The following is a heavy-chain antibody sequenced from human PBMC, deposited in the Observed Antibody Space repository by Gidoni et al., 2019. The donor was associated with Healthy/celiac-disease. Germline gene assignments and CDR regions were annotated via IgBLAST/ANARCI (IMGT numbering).Heavy chain of an antibody. J-gene: IGHJ4*02. V-gene: IGHV4-39*07. Sequence: QLQLQESGPGLVKPSETLSLTCTVSGGSISSSSYYWGWIRQSTGKGLEWIGSIYYSGSTYYNPSLKSRFTISVDTSKNQFSLKLRSVTAADTAVYYCARGTYSSGWYGYFDYWGQGTLVTVSS. D-gene: IGHD6-19*01. CDR2: IYYSGST. CDR1: GGSISSSSYY. CDR3: ARGTYSSGWYGYFDY.